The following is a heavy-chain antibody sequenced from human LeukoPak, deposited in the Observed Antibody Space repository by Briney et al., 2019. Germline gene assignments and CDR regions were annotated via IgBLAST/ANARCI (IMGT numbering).Heavy chain of an antibody. CDR2: IDPRVGST. CDR3: ARGGPVGNYDSSAYYLH. D-gene: IGHD3-22*01. CDR1: GYIFTSYY. V-gene: IGHV1-46*01. J-gene: IGHJ4*02. Sequence: ASVKISCKASGYIFTSYYMHWVRRAPGQGLEWMGIIDPRVGSTSYAQKFQGTVTMTRDTSTSTVYMELSSLRSEDTAAYYCARGGPVGNYDSSAYYLHWGQGTLVTVSS.